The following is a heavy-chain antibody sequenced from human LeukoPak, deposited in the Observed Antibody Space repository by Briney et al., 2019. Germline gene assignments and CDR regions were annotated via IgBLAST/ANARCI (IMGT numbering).Heavy chain of an antibody. CDR2: IWYDGSNK. D-gene: IGHD1-26*01. CDR1: GFTFSNYG. CDR3: ARVGATWNY. J-gene: IGHJ4*02. Sequence: PGGSLRLSCAASGFTFSNYGMHWVRQAPGKGLEWVSIIWYDGSNKYYADSVKGRFTISKDNSKNTLYLQMNSLRAEDTAIYYCARVGATWNYWGQGTLVTVSS. V-gene: IGHV3-33*01.